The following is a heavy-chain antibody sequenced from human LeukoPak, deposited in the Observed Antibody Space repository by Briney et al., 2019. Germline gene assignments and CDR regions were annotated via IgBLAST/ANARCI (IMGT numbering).Heavy chain of an antibody. CDR1: GYTFTGYY. CDR2: INPNSGGT. V-gene: IGHV1-2*02. Sequence: ASVKVSCKASGYTFTGYYMHWVRQAPGQGLEWMGWINPNSGGTNYAQKFQGRVTMTRDTSISTAYMELSRLRSDDTAVYYCATPTCSSTSCPWRDYYYYGMDVWGQGTTVTVSS. D-gene: IGHD2-2*01. CDR3: ATPTCSSTSCPWRDYYYYGMDV. J-gene: IGHJ6*02.